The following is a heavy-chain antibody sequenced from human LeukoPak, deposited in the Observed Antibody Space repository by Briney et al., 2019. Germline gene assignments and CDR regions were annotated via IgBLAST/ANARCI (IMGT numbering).Heavy chain of an antibody. V-gene: IGHV3-23*01. CDR1: GFTFINYA. D-gene: IGHD6-6*01. CDR2: INGLGDGI. J-gene: IGHJ6*02. Sequence: GGSLRLSCAASGFTFINYAMSWVRQSPGKGLEWVSGINGLGDGIYYADSVKGRFTISRDNSKNTLYLQMNSLRAEDTAVCYCAKDRPNGMDVWGQGTTVTVSS. CDR3: AKDRPNGMDV.